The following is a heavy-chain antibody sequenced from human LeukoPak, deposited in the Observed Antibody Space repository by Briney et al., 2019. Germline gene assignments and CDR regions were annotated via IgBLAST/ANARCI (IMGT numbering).Heavy chain of an antibody. Sequence: PSETLSLTCTVSSGSISSYYWSWIRQPPGKGLEWIGYVYYSGSTNYNPSLKSRVPISVSTSTTQISLMLSAVTAADTAVYYCARDRMGYDSSGYYWSGWFDPWGQGPLVTVSS. V-gene: IGHV4-59*01. CDR1: SGSISSYY. D-gene: IGHD3-22*01. J-gene: IGHJ5*02. CDR2: VYYSGST. CDR3: ARDRMGYDSSGYYWSGWFDP.